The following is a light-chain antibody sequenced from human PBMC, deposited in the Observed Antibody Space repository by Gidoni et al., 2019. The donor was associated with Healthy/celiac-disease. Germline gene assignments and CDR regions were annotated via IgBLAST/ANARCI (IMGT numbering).Light chain of an antibody. V-gene: IGKV3-11*01. CDR2: DAS. CDR3: QQRSNWVT. CDR1: QSVSSY. Sequence: EIVLTQSPATLSLSPGERATLSCRASQSVSSYLAWYQQKPGQAPRLLIYDASNRATGIPARFSGSGSGTDFTLTISSLEPEDFAVYYCQQRSNWVTFXPXTKVDIK. J-gene: IGKJ3*01.